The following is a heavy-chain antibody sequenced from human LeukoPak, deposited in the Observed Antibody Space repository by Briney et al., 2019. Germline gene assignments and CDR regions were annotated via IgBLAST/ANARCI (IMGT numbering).Heavy chain of an antibody. V-gene: IGHV4-34*01. CDR1: GGSFSGYY. CDR2: INHSGST. D-gene: IGHD6-6*01. CDR3: ARFYSSSWNYYYGMDV. Sequence: PSETPSLTCAVYGGSFSGYYWSWIRQPPGKGLEWIGEINHSGSTNYNPSLKSRVIISVDTSKNQFSLKLSSVTAADTAVYYCARFYSSSWNYYYGMDVWGQGTTVTVSS. J-gene: IGHJ6*02.